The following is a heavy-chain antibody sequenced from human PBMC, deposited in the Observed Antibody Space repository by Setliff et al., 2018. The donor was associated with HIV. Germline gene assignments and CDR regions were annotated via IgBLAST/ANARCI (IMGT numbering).Heavy chain of an antibody. CDR3: AKTGSHYLPADY. CDR2: IYNAGDT. CDR1: GFTVSGNY. J-gene: IGHJ4*02. V-gene: IGHV3-66*01. D-gene: IGHD1-26*01. Sequence: ASGFTVSGNYMSWVRQAPGKGLEWVSIIYNAGDTYYADSVKGRFTISRDSSKNTVYLQMNRLRAEDTAVYYCAKTGSHYLPADYWGRGTLVTVSS.